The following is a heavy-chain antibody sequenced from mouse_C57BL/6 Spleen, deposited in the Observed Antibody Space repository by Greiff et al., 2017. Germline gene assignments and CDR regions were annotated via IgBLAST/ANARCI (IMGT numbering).Heavy chain of an antibody. CDR3: ARNHGKYEENYFDY. J-gene: IGHJ2*01. CDR2: IDPSDSYT. D-gene: IGHD2-1*01. V-gene: IGHV1-69*01. CDR1: VYTFTSYW. Sequence: QVQLQQPGAELVMPGASVKLSCKASVYTFTSYWMHWVKQRPGQGLEWIGEIDPSDSYTNYNQKFKGKSTLTVDKSSSTAYMQLSSLTSEDSAVYYCARNHGKYEENYFDYWGQGTTLTVSS.